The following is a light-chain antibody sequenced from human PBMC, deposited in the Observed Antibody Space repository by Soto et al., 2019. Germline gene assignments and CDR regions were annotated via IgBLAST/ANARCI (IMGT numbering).Light chain of an antibody. CDR2: VNSDGSH. CDR1: SGHSSYA. CDR3: QTWGTGIPVV. J-gene: IGLJ2*01. V-gene: IGLV4-69*01. Sequence: QSVLTQSPSASASLGASVKLTCTLSSGHSSYAIAWHQQQPEKGPRYLMKVNSDGSHSKGDGIPDRLSGSSFGAERYLTISSLQSEDEADYYCQTWGTGIPVVFGGGTKLTVL.